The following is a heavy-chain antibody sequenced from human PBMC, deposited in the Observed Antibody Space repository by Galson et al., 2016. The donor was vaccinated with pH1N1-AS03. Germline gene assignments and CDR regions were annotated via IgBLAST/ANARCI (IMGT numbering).Heavy chain of an antibody. CDR3: THRQSWHCSGYRCNSGFYN. J-gene: IGHJ4*02. CDR1: GFALSTTGAG. Sequence: PALVKPTQTLTLTCTFSGFALSTTGAGVGWVRQPPGKSLEWLALIYWDGDKTYTPSLKSRLSITKSTSIYQVVLTMTNMDPVDTGPYYWTHRQSWHCSGYRCNSGFYNWDQGTPVTVSS. CDR2: IYWDGDK. V-gene: IGHV2-5*02. D-gene: IGHD2-15*01.